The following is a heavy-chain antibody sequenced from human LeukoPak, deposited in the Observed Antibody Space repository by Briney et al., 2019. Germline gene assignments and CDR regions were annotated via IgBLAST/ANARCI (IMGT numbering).Heavy chain of an antibody. CDR1: GFTFGAYT. CDR3: AKDGGLWVSAHWGDS. V-gene: IGHV3-23*01. J-gene: IGHJ4*02. D-gene: IGHD7-27*01. Sequence: GGSLRLSCAASGFTFGAYTMNWIRQAPGKGLEWVSTITTSDGNTYYADSVKGRFTVYRDNSKNTLYLQMNSLRAEDTAVYYCAKDGGLWVSAHWGDSWGRGTLVTVSS. CDR2: ITTSDGNT.